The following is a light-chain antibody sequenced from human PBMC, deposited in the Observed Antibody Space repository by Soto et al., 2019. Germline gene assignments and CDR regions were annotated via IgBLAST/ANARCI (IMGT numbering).Light chain of an antibody. J-gene: IGKJ3*01. CDR2: GAS. CDR1: QSVSSSY. CDR3: QQYGSSLFT. V-gene: IGKV3-20*01. Sequence: EIVLTQSPGTLSLSPGERATLSCRASQSVSSSYLAWYQQKPGQAPRLLIYGASSRATGIPDRFSGSGSGKDFTLTLSRLEPEDFAMYYCQQYGSSLFTFGPGTKVDIK.